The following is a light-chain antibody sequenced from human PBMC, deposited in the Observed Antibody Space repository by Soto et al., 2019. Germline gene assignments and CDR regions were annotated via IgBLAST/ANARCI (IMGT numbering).Light chain of an antibody. Sequence: EIVLTQSPGTLSLSPGERATLSCRASQSFDAKYLAWYRQMPGQTPRLLMYGASIRAPGIPDRFSGSGSGTDFTLTISKLEPEDFAVYYCQHYSGSSRAFGPGTKVEIQ. V-gene: IGKV3-20*01. J-gene: IGKJ1*01. CDR3: QHYSGSSRA. CDR2: GAS. CDR1: QSFDAKY.